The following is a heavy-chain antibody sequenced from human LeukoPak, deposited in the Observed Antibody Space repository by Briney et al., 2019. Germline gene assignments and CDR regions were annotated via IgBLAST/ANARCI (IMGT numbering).Heavy chain of an antibody. V-gene: IGHV3-23*01. CDR3: AKGPIYYYDSSGRNYFDY. Sequence: GGSLRLSCAVTGFTFSSYAMSWVRQAPGKGLEWVSAISGSGGSTYYADSVKGRFTISRDNPKNTLYLQMNSLRAEDTAVYYCAKGPIYYYDSSGRNYFDYWGQGTLVTVSS. CDR1: GFTFSSYA. CDR2: ISGSGGST. J-gene: IGHJ4*02. D-gene: IGHD3-22*01.